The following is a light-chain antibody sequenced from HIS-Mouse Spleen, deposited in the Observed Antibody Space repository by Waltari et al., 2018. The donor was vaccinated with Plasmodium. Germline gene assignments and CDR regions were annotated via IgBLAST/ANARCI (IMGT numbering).Light chain of an antibody. CDR2: DVS. Sequence: QSALTQPASVSGSPGQSITISCTGTSSDVGGYNYVSLYQQHPGKAPKLIIDDVSNRPSGVANRFSGSKSCNTASLTISGLQAEDEADYYCSSYTSSSTLNYVFGTGTKVTVL. CDR1: SSDVGGYNY. V-gene: IGLV2-14*03. J-gene: IGLJ1*01. CDR3: SSYTSSSTLNYV.